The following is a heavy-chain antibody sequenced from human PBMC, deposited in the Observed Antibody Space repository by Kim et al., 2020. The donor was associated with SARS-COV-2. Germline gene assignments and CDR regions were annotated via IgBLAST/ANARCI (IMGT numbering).Heavy chain of an antibody. CDR1: GFTFSNAW. Sequence: GGSLRLSCAASGFTFSNAWMSWVRQAPGKGLEWVGRIKSKTDGGTTDYAAPVKGRFTISRDDSKNTLYLQMNSLKTEDTAVYYCTATRYCSGGSCYVRVYWGQGTLVTVSS. D-gene: IGHD2-15*01. V-gene: IGHV3-15*01. CDR3: TATRYCSGGSCYVRVY. CDR2: IKSKTDGGTT. J-gene: IGHJ4*02.